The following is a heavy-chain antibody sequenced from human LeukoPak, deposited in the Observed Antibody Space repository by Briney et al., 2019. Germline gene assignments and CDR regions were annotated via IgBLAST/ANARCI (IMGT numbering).Heavy chain of an antibody. Sequence: GGSLRLSCLASGFRFRSFAMNWVRQAPGKGLEWVGQIWYDGSKTYYGDSVKGRFTISRDNSKSTLYLQMDSPRVVDTAVYYCAKDSSGGPGGSYFEEWGQGVLVTVSS. CDR3: AKDSSGGPGGSYFEE. V-gene: IGHV3-33*03. J-gene: IGHJ4*02. CDR1: GFRFRSFA. D-gene: IGHD3-16*01. CDR2: IWYDGSKT.